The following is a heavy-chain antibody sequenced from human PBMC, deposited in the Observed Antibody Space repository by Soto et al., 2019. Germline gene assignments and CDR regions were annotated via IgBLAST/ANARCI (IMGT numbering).Heavy chain of an antibody. CDR2: IIPIFGTA. V-gene: IGHV1-69*01. Sequence: QVQLVQSGAEVKKPGSSVKVSCKAPGGTFSSYAISWVRQAPGQGLEWMGGIIPIFGTANYAQKFQGRGTITADESTTTGYLEMSSLGYEDTSVYYCARSQGGSSSLDIYYYSYYGMDVWGQGTTVTVSS. CDR3: ARSQGGSSSLDIYYYSYYGMDV. CDR1: GGTFSSYA. D-gene: IGHD2-15*01. J-gene: IGHJ6*02.